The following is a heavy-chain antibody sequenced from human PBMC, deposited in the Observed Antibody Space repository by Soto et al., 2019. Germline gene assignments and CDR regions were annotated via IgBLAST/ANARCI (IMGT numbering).Heavy chain of an antibody. CDR1: GYTFTSYG. V-gene: IGHV1-18*04. Sequence: GAPVKVSCKASGYTFTSYGISWVRQAPGQGLEWMGWISAYNGNTNYAQKLQGRVTMTTETSTSTAYMELRSLRSDDTAVYYCARDLYYGSGSYRWFEPWGQGTLVTVSS. D-gene: IGHD3-10*01. J-gene: IGHJ5*02. CDR2: ISAYNGNT. CDR3: ARDLYYGSGSYRWFEP.